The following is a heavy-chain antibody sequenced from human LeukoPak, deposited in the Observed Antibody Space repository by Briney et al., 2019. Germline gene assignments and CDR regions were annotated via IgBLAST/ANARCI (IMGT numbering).Heavy chain of an antibody. CDR3: AGSGWSYYFDY. V-gene: IGHV3-23*01. Sequence: AGGSLRLSCAASGFTFSSYGISWVRQAPGKGLEWVSFISGTGGSTYYADSVKGRFTISRDNSKNTIYLQMNSLRAEDTAVYYCAGSGWSYYFDYWGQGTLVTVSS. CDR2: ISGTGGST. J-gene: IGHJ4*02. CDR1: GFTFSSYG. D-gene: IGHD6-19*01.